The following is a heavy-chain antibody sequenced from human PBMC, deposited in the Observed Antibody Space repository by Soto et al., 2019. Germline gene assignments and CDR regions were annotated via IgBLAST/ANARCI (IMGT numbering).Heavy chain of an antibody. CDR2: IYYNGIT. J-gene: IGHJ4*02. CDR1: GGSISNYY. Sequence: PSETLSLTCTVSGGSISNYYWSWIRQPPGNELEWIAYIYYNGITNYNPSLKSRVTISVDTSKNQFSLTLTSVTAADTAVYYCARGRRYYSDNTGPSYFEHWGQGTLVTVSS. D-gene: IGHD3-22*01. CDR3: ARGRRYYSDNTGPSYFEH. V-gene: IGHV4-59*01.